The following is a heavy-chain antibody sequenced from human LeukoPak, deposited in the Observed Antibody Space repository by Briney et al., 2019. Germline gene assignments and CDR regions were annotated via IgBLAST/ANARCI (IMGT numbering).Heavy chain of an antibody. Sequence: XVRQAPGKGXEXVSFFYRGDSTYYAQSVRGRFTISRDNSKNTLYLLMNSLIPEDTAVYYCAREVVSTPSYLDSWGQGTLVTVSS. D-gene: IGHD2-15*01. V-gene: IGHV3-53*01. CDR3: AREVVSTPSYLDS. CDR2: FYRGDST. J-gene: IGHJ4*02.